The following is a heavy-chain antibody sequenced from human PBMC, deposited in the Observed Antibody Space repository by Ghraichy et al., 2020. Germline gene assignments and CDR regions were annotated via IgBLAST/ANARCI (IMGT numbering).Heavy chain of an antibody. CDR2: IYYSGNT. D-gene: IGHD1-26*01. J-gene: IGHJ4*02. V-gene: IGHV4-59*08. CDR3: ARHSSGSHGFFDY. Sequence: SQTLSLTCTVSGGSISSYYWSWIRQPPGKGLEWIGYIYYSGNTNYNPSLKSRVTISVDTSKNQFSLKLTSVTAADTAVYYCARHSSGSHGFFDYRGQGTLVTVSS. CDR1: GGSISSYY.